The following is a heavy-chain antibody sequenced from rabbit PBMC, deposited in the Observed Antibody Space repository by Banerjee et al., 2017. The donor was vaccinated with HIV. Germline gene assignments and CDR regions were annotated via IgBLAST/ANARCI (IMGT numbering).Heavy chain of an antibody. CDR2: INTVSTST. J-gene: IGHJ2*01. D-gene: IGHD2-1*01. Sequence: QSLEESGGGLVKPGASLTLTCTASGFSFSSNYDMCWVRQAPGKGLEWIGCINTVSTSTWYASWAKGRFTISKTSSTTVTLQMTSLTAADTATYFCARAMYGGAFDPWGPGTLVTVS. CDR1: GFSFSSNYD. CDR3: ARAMYGGAFDP. V-gene: IGHV1S40*01.